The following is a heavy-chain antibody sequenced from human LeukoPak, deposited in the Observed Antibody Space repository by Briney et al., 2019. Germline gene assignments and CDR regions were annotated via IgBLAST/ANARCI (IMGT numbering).Heavy chain of an antibody. J-gene: IGHJ3*02. V-gene: IGHV4-61*02. Sequence: PSQTLSLTCTVSGGSISSGSYYWNWIRQPAGKGLEWIGRIYSSGSTNYNPSLKSRVTISVDTSKNQFSLKLSSVTAADTAVYYCASPVAGHAFDIWGQGTMVTVSS. CDR1: GGSISSGSYY. CDR3: ASPVAGHAFDI. CDR2: IYSSGST. D-gene: IGHD6-19*01.